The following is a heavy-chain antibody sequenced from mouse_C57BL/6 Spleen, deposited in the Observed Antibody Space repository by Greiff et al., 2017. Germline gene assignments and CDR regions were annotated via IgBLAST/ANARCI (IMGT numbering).Heavy chain of an antibody. V-gene: IGHV1-69*01. D-gene: IGHD2-3*01. CDR2: IDPSDSYT. CDR3: ARGLLRGDYAMDY. CDR1: GYTFTSYW. J-gene: IGHJ4*01. Sequence: QVQLQQPGAELVMPGASVKLSCKASGYTFTSYWMHWVKQRPGQGLEWIGEIDPSDSYTNYNQKFKGKSTLTVDKSSSTAYMQLSSLTSEDSAVYYCARGLLRGDYAMDYWGQGTSVTVSS.